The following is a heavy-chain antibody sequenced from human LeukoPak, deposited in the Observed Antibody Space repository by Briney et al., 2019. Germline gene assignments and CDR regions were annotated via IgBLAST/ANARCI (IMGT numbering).Heavy chain of an antibody. CDR2: MNPNTGNT. V-gene: IGHV1-8*03. D-gene: IGHD1-1*01. J-gene: IGHJ4*02. CDR3: ARDLNWETY. CDR1: GYTFTSYD. Sequence: ASVKVSCKASGYTFTSYDINWVRQATGQGLEWMGWMNPNTGNTAYAQNFQGRVTITRNTSIRTAYMELSSLRSEDTAVYYCARDLNWETYWGQGTLVTVSS.